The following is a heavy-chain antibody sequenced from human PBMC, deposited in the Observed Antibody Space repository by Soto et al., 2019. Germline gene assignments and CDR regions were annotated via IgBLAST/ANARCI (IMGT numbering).Heavy chain of an antibody. CDR1: GFTFTSAW. Sequence: EVQLVESGGGWVRPGESLRLSCAASGFTFTSAWLNWVRQAPGKGLEWGGRIKSKTDGGTVDYGAPVKGRFTISREDSKNTAYLQMISLRNADAAVYYCTTAERGGSYCSDYWGQGTLVTVSS. CDR3: TTAERGGSYCSDY. CDR2: IKSKTDGGTV. D-gene: IGHD1-26*01. V-gene: IGHV3-15*07. J-gene: IGHJ4*02.